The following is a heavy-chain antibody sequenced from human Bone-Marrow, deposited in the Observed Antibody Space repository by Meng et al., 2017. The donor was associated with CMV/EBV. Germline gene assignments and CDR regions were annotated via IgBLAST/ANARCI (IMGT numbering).Heavy chain of an antibody. CDR2: INADNGDT. Sequence: TFGYTFTAYAIHWVRQAPGQRFEWMGWINADNGDTQYSQKVQGRVIITRDRSASTSYMALNNLRPDDTAIYYCVKDRGGTGDFDFWGQGTLVTVSS. CDR3: VKDRGGTGDFDF. J-gene: IGHJ4*02. V-gene: IGHV1-3*01. CDR1: GYTFTAYA. D-gene: IGHD2-8*02.